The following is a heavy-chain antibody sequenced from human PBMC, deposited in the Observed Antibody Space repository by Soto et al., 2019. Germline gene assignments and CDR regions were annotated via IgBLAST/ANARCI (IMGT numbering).Heavy chain of an antibody. D-gene: IGHD5-18*01. CDR1: GFAFSAYS. CDR2: IQNNGDTI. V-gene: IGHV3-30-3*01. CDR3: VRGGWGFSYGNGLDG. J-gene: IGHJ6*02. Sequence: GGSLRLSCEASGFAFSAYSIHWVRQAPGKELEWGAVIQNNGDTIHYAAPVRGRFTITRDNYNNSLYLQMNSLTPEDKARYYCVRGGWGFSYGNGLDGWGQGTTVTVSS.